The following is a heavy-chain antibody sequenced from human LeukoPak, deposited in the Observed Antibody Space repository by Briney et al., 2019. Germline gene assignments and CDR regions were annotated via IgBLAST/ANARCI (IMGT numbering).Heavy chain of an antibody. V-gene: IGHV4-39*01. CDR2: IYYSGST. CDR3: ARLRVTTTLDMDV. Sequence: SETLSLTCTVSGGSISSSSYYWGWIRQPPGKGLEWIGSIYYSGSTYYNPSLKSRVTISVDTSKNQFSLKLSSVTAADTAVYYCARLRVTTTLDMDVWGKGTTVTISS. J-gene: IGHJ6*03. CDR1: GGSISSSSYY. D-gene: IGHD5-12*01.